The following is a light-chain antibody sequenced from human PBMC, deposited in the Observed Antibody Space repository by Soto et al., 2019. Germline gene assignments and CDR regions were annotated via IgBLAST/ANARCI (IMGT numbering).Light chain of an antibody. CDR2: DAS. CDR3: QQYNTYWT. CDR1: QGISTW. J-gene: IGKJ1*01. V-gene: IGKV1-5*01. Sequence: DIQMTQSPSTLSASVGDTVTITCRASQGISTWLAWYQQKPGKAPKLLIYDASLLESGVPSRFSGSGSGAEFSLTSSGVRPDDGGTYYCQQYNTYWTFGPGTKVDIK.